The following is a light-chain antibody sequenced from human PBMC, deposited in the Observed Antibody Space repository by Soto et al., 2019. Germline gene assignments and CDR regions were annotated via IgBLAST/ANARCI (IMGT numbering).Light chain of an antibody. Sequence: DIQMTQSPSSLSASVGDGVTITCRASQSITTFLNWYQQKPGKAPNLLIYAASSLQSGVPSRFSGSGSGTDFTLTIRSLQPEDFATYYCQQSYITPWTFGQGTKVDIK. J-gene: IGKJ1*01. CDR3: QQSYITPWT. CDR2: AAS. CDR1: QSITTF. V-gene: IGKV1-39*01.